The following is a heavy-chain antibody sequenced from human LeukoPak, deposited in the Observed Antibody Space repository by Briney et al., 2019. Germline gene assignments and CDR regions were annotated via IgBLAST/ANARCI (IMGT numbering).Heavy chain of an antibody. V-gene: IGHV1-69*05. CDR3: ARDLSNSSSWFNWFDP. CDR1: GGTFSSYA. D-gene: IGHD6-13*01. Sequence: ASVKVSCKASGGTFSSYAISWVRQAPGQGLEWMGGIIPIFGTANYAQKFQGRVPITTDESTSTAYMELSSLRSEDTAVYYCARDLSNSSSWFNWFDPWGQGTLVTASS. CDR2: IIPIFGTA. J-gene: IGHJ5*02.